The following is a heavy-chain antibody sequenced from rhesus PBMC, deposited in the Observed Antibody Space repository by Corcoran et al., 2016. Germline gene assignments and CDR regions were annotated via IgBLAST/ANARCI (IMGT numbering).Heavy chain of an antibody. D-gene: IGHD6-31*01. CDR2: ISPYNGNK. Sequence: QVQLVQSGAEIKQPEASVKLSCKASGYTFTSYYMHWVRQTPGQGLEWIGLISPYNGNKGYAQNCQGRVTITTDTSTSTGYMELSSLRSEDTAVYYCTRSIAAAGPLDSWGQGVVVTVSS. CDR1: GYTFTSYY. V-gene: IGHV1-180*01. CDR3: TRSIAAAGPLDS. J-gene: IGHJ6*01.